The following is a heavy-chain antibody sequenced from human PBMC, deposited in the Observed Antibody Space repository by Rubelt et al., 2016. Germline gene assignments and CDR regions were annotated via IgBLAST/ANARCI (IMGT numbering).Heavy chain of an antibody. D-gene: IGHD6-19*01. V-gene: IGHV5-10-1*01. J-gene: IGHJ4*02. CDR3: ARQPVAGTEPDY. Sequence: ISWVRQMPGKVLEWMGRIDPSDSYTNYRPSFQGHVTISADKSLSTAYLQGSSLKASDTAMYYCARQPVAGTEPDYSGQGTLVTVSS. CDR2: IDPSDSYT.